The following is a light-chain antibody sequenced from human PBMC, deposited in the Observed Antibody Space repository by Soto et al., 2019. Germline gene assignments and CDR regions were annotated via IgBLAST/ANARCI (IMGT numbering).Light chain of an antibody. CDR2: EVS. J-gene: IGLJ1*01. Sequence: QSALTQPPSASGSPGQSVTISCTGTSSDVGGYDSVSWYQQHPGKAPKPMIYEVSKRPSGVPDRFSGSKSGNTASLTVSGLQAEDEADYYCSSYAGSNNPYVFGTGTKLTVL. CDR3: SSYAGSNNPYV. V-gene: IGLV2-8*01. CDR1: SSDVGGYDS.